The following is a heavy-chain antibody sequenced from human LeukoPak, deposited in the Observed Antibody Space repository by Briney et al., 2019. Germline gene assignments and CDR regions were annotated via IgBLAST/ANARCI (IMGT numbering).Heavy chain of an antibody. J-gene: IGHJ4*02. CDR2: IDPSDSYT. D-gene: IGHD2-2*01. Sequence: GESLKISCKGSGCSFTSYWISWVRQMPGKGLEWMGRIDPSDSYTNYSPSFQGHVTISADKSISTAYLQWSSLKASDTAMYYCARRRYCSSTSCYSLMDYWGQGTLVTVSS. CDR1: GCSFTSYW. V-gene: IGHV5-10-1*01. CDR3: ARRRYCSSTSCYSLMDY.